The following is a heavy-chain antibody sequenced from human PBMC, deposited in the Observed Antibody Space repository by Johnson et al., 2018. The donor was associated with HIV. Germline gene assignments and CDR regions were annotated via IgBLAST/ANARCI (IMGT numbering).Heavy chain of an antibody. Sequence: VQLVESGGGLVQPGGSLRLSCAASGFTFSLYWMTWVRQAPGKGLEWVANIKQDGSEKYYVDSVKGRFPISRDNAKNSVYLQMNGLRAEDTALYYCARDEMQRRYALTAFDIWGQGTMVTVSS. CDR3: ARDEMQRRYALTAFDI. D-gene: IGHD6-25*01. J-gene: IGHJ3*02. CDR2: IKQDGSEK. CDR1: GFTFSLYW. V-gene: IGHV3-7*05.